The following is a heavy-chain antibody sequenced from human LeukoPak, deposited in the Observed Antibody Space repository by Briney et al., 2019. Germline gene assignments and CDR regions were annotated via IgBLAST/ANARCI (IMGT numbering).Heavy chain of an antibody. V-gene: IGHV4-30-4*08. CDR1: GGSISSGDYY. CDR3: ARDENNWNYDRSAFDI. CDR2: IYYSGST. Sequence: PSETLSLTCTVSGGSISSGDYYWSWIHQPPGKGLEWIGYIYYSGSTYYNPSLKSRVTISVDTSKNQFSLKLSSVTAADTAVYYCARDENNWNYDRSAFDIWRQGTMVTVSS. D-gene: IGHD1-7*01. J-gene: IGHJ3*02.